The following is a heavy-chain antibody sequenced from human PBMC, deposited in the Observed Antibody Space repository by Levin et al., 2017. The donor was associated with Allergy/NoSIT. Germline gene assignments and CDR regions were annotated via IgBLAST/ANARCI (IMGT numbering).Heavy chain of an antibody. CDR2: IEHDGSNK. CDR1: GFIFSDFA. J-gene: IGHJ4*02. V-gene: IGHV3-30*03. Sequence: PGGSLRLSCAASGFIFSDFAIHWVRQAPGKGLEWVAVIEHDGSNKYYAESVKGRFTISRDNSKNTLYLQMSSLRTDDTAVYYCATVLRNTGWHNFAQWGQGTLVTVSS. D-gene: IGHD6-19*01. CDR3: ATVLRNTGWHNFAQ.